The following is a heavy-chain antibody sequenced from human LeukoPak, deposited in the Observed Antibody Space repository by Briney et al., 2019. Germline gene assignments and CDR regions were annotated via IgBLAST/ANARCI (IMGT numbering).Heavy chain of an antibody. V-gene: IGHV3-53*01. CDR1: GFTVSSNY. D-gene: IGHD3-3*01. J-gene: IGHJ6*02. Sequence: GGSLRLSCAASGFTVSSNYMSWVRQAPGKGLEWVSVIYSGGSTYYADSVKGRFTISRDNSKNTLYLQMNSLRAEDTAVYYCARVQKPKISGVIHGMDVWGQGTTVTVSS. CDR3: ARVQKPKISGVIHGMDV. CDR2: IYSGGST.